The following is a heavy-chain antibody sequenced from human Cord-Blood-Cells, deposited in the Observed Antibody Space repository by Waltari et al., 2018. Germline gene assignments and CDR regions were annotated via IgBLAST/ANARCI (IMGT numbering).Heavy chain of an antibody. Sequence: VPLLQSGAEVKKPGASVKVSCQASGYTFTSYYITLVRPATGQGLEWMGWMNPNSGNTGYAQKFQGRVTMTRNTSISTAYMELSSLRSEDTAVYYCARGVRQWRDGMDVWGQGTTVTVSS. D-gene: IGHD6-19*01. J-gene: IGHJ6*02. CDR2: MNPNSGNT. CDR3: ARGVRQWRDGMDV. CDR1: GYTFTSYY. V-gene: IGHV1-8*01.